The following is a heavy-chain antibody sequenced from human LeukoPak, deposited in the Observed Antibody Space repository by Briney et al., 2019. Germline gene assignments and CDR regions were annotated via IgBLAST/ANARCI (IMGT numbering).Heavy chain of an antibody. D-gene: IGHD4-17*01. CDR3: ARAHDYGDYKKWFDP. V-gene: IGHV4-59*01. J-gene: IGHJ5*02. CDR2: IYFSGST. CDR1: GGSIRSDH. Sequence: SETLSLTCTVSGGSIRSDHWSWIRQPPGKGLEFIRYIYFSGSTSYNPSLKSRVTISVDSSKTQFSLTLRSVTAADTAVYYCARAHDYGDYKKWFDPWGQGTLVTVSS.